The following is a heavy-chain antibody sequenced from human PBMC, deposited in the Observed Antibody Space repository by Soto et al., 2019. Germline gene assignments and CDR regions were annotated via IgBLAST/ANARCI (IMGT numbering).Heavy chain of an antibody. D-gene: IGHD3-22*01. CDR2: IDPSDSYT. V-gene: IGHV5-10-1*01. Sequence: GESLKISFKGSGYSFTSYWISWVRQMPGKVLELMGRIDPSDSYTNYSPSFQGHVTISADKSISTAYLQWSSLKASDTAMYYCARHRYGSIGYEIWGQGTMDNVSS. J-gene: IGHJ3*02. CDR1: GYSFTSYW. CDR3: ARHRYGSIGYEI.